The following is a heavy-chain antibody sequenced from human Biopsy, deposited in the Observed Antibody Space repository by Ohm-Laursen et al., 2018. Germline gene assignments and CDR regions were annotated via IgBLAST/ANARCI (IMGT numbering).Heavy chain of an antibody. CDR3: ARDRGYYSDRTVPGYFDL. CDR1: GDSISSYY. D-gene: IGHD3-22*01. J-gene: IGHJ2*01. CDR2: VYYTGST. Sequence: PPGTLSLTCTVSGDSISSYYWSWIRQPPGKGLQWLGYVYYTGSTDYNPSLQSRVTISVDTSKNHFSLRLRSVTPADTAIYYCARDRGYYSDRTVPGYFDLWGRGTLVTVSS. V-gene: IGHV4-59*01.